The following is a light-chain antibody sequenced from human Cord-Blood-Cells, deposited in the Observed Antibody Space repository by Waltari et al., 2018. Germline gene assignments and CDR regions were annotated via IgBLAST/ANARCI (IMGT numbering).Light chain of an antibody. V-gene: IGLV2-14*01. CDR2: EVS. J-gene: IGLJ1*01. Sequence: QSALTQPASASGSPGQSITIPCTGTRSAVGGYHYVSLYQQPPGKAPKLMIYEVSTRPSVVSNRVSGSKSGNTASLTISGLQAEDEADYYCSSYTSSSTDVFGTGTKVTVL. CDR3: SSYTSSSTDV. CDR1: RSAVGGYHY.